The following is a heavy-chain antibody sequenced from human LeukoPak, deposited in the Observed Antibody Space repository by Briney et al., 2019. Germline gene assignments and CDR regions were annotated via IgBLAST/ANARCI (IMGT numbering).Heavy chain of an antibody. CDR2: INHSGST. Sequence: SETLSLTCAVYGGSFSGYYWSWIRQPPGKGLEWIGEINHSGSTSYNPSLKSRVTIALDTSKNQFSLKVSSVTAADTAVYFCAGGGNWRLDPWGQGTLVTVSS. CDR1: GGSFSGYY. D-gene: IGHD6-25*01. V-gene: IGHV4-34*01. J-gene: IGHJ5*02. CDR3: AGGGNWRLDP.